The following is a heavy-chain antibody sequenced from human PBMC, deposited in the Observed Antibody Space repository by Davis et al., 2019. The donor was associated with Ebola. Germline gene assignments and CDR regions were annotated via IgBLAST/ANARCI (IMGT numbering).Heavy chain of an antibody. V-gene: IGHV3-9*01. CDR3: AKGRGHGDYYFDY. CDR1: GFTFDDYA. J-gene: IGHJ4*02. D-gene: IGHD4-17*01. CDR2: ISWNSGSI. Sequence: PGGSLRLSCAASGFTFDDYAMHWVRQAPGKGLEWVSGISWNSGSIGYADSVKGRFTISRDNSKNSLYLQMNSLRTEDTAFYYCAKGRGHGDYYFDYWGQGALATVSS.